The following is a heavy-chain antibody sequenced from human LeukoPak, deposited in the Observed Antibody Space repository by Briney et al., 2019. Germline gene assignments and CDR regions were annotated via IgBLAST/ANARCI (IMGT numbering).Heavy chain of an antibody. CDR3: AKDRSGGSIAARRLLFDY. V-gene: IGHV3-23*01. J-gene: IGHJ4*02. Sequence: GGSLRLSCAASGFTFNSYAMYWVRQAPGKGLEWVSAISGSGGSTYYADSVEGRFTISRDNSKNTLYLQMNSLRAEDTAVYYCAKDRSGGSIAARRLLFDYWGQGTLVTVSS. CDR1: GFTFNSYA. CDR2: ISGSGGST. D-gene: IGHD6-6*01.